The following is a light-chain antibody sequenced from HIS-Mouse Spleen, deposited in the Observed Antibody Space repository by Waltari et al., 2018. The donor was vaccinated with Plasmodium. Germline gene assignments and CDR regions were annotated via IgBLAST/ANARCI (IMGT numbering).Light chain of an antibody. CDR3: QAWDSSTWV. CDR1: KLAAKY. J-gene: IGLJ3*02. V-gene: IGLV3-1*01. Sequence: SYELTQPPSVSVSPGQTASITCSGDKLAAKYACCYQQKPGQSPVLVIYQDSKRPSGIPERFSGSNSGNTATLTISGTQAMDEADYYCQAWDSSTWVFGGGTKLTVL. CDR2: QDS.